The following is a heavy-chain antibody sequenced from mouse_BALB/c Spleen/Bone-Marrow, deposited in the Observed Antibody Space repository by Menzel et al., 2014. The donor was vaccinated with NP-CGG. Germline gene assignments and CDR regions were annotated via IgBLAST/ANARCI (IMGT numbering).Heavy chain of an antibody. V-gene: IGHV1-61*01. CDR2: THPSDSET. CDR3: ARRERTGMNY. D-gene: IGHD4-1*01. J-gene: IGHJ2*01. CDR1: GYSFTSYW. Sequence: VQLQQSGAELVRPGASVKLSCKASGYSFTSYWMNWVKQRPGQGLEWTGMTHPSDSETRLNQKFKDKATLTVDKSSSTAFMQLSSPTSEDSAVYYCARRERTGMNYWGQGTTLTVSS.